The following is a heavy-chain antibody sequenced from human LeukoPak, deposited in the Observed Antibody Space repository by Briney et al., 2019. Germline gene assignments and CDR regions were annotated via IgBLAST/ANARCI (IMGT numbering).Heavy chain of an antibody. CDR3: ARWGEFYDAFDI. Sequence: GGSLRLSCAASGFTFSSHAMHWVRQAPGKGLEWVAVIAYDGSSKYCADSVKGRISISRDNSKNTLYVQVNSLRAEDTGVYYCARWGEFYDAFDIWGQGTMVTVSS. CDR1: GFTFSSHA. CDR2: IAYDGSSK. D-gene: IGHD3-16*01. V-gene: IGHV3-30-3*01. J-gene: IGHJ3*02.